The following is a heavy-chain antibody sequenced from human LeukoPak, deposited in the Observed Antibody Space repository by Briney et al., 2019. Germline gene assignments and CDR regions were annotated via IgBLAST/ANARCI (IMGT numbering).Heavy chain of an antibody. Sequence: GGSLRLSCAASGFTFSDYYMSWIRQAPGKGLEWVSYISSSGSTIYYADSVKGRFTISRDNAKNSLYLQMNSLRAEDTAVYYCAKDNYRGDSGRDYWGQGTLVTVSS. V-gene: IGHV3-11*01. J-gene: IGHJ4*02. D-gene: IGHD3-16*01. CDR3: AKDNYRGDSGRDY. CDR1: GFTFSDYY. CDR2: ISSSGSTI.